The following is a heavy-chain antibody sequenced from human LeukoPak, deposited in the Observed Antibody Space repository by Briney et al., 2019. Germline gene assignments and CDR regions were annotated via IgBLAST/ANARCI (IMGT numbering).Heavy chain of an antibody. Sequence: PGGSLRLSCAASGFTFSNYEMIWVRQAPGQGLEWISYVSGGGDITDYADSVKGRFTISRDNAKNLLYLQMNSLRVDDTAFYYCARDRITVTGAYNWCDPWGQGTLVTVSS. V-gene: IGHV3-48*03. CDR3: ARDRITVTGAYNWCDP. J-gene: IGHJ5*02. D-gene: IGHD6-19*01. CDR2: VSGGGDIT. CDR1: GFTFSNYE.